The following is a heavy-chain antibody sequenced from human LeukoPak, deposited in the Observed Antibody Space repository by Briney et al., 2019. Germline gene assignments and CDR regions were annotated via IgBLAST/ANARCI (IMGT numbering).Heavy chain of an antibody. V-gene: IGHV4-61*02. D-gene: IGHD2-15*01. CDR3: ARVDGSCSGGSCPSGNWFDP. CDR2: FHTRGST. CDR1: RGSISSGNYY. J-gene: IGHJ5*02. Sequence: SETLSLTCTVSRGSISSGNYYWRWIRQPAGKGLEWIGRFHTRGSTNYNPSLKSRIIISVDTSKNQFSLKLNSVTAADTAVYYCARVDGSCSGGSCPSGNWFDPWGQGTLVTVSS.